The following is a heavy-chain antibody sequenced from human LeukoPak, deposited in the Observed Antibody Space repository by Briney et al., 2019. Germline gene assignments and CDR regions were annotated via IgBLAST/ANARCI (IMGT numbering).Heavy chain of an antibody. Sequence: SETLSLTCTVSGGSISSYYWSWIRQPAGKGLEWIGRIYTSGSTNYNPSLKSRVTMSVDTSKNQFSLKLSSVTAADTAVYYCARGLGYCGSTSCSLFGPWGQGTLVTVSS. CDR3: ARGLGYCGSTSCSLFGP. V-gene: IGHV4-4*07. CDR2: IYTSGST. J-gene: IGHJ5*02. D-gene: IGHD2-2*01. CDR1: GGSISSYY.